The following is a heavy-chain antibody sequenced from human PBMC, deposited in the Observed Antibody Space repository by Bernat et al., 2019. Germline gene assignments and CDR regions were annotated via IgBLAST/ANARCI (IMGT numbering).Heavy chain of an antibody. V-gene: IGHV3-30*18. Sequence: QVQLVESGGGVVQPGRSLRLSCAASGFTFSSYGMHWVRQAPGKGLEWVAVISYDGSNKYYADSVKGRFTISRDNSKNTLYLQMNSLRAEDTAVYYCAKSYCSSTSCREYFQHWGQGTLVTVSS. D-gene: IGHD2-2*01. CDR3: AKSYCSSTSCREYFQH. J-gene: IGHJ1*01. CDR1: GFTFSSYG. CDR2: ISYDGSNK.